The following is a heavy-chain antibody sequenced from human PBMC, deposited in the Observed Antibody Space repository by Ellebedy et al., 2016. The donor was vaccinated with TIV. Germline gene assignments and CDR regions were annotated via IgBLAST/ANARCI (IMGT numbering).Heavy chain of an antibody. J-gene: IGHJ3*02. Sequence: GESLKISCAASGLILSTHWTSRFRQAPGKGLAWVASKKQVGSVQFYVNSVRGRFTISRDNSKTSTYLQMNSLRSEDTAVYYCATQSVVVTLLLNDGFDIWGQGTRVTVSS. D-gene: IGHD2-21*02. CDR3: ATQSVVVTLLLNDGFDI. V-gene: IGHV3-7*05. CDR2: KKQVGSVQ. CDR1: GLILSTHW.